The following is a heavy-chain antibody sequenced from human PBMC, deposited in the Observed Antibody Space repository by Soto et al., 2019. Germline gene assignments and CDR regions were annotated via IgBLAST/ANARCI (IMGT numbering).Heavy chain of an antibody. D-gene: IGHD3-22*01. CDR3: AKDISCCYDSSGYLGY. J-gene: IGHJ4*02. CDR2: ISWNSGSI. Sequence: PGGSLRLSCAASGFTFDDYAMHWVRQAPGKGLEWVSGISWNSGSIGYADSVKGRSTISRDNAKNSLYLQMNSLRAEDTALYYCAKDISCCYDSSGYLGYWGQGTLVTVSS. V-gene: IGHV3-9*01. CDR1: GFTFDDYA.